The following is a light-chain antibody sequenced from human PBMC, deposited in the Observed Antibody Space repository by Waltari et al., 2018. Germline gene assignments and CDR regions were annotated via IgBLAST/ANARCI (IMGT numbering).Light chain of an antibody. CDR2: AAS. Sequence: DIQMAQSPSSLSASVVYTVTITCRASQSITTALNWYQQRPGQAQRLLIYAASSLPGGVPSRFSGSGSGTDFTLTINGLQPEDFATYYCQDSYSTLSFVFGPGTRVDVK. CDR3: QDSYSTLSFV. J-gene: IGKJ3*01. CDR1: QSITTA. V-gene: IGKV1-39*01.